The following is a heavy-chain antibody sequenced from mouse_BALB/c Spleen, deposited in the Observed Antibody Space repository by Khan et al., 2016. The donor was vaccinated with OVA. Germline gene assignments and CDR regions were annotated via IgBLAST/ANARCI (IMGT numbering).Heavy chain of an antibody. D-gene: IGHD1-2*01. CDR2: ISYSGST. Sequence: VQLKESGPGLVKPSQSLSLTCTVTGYSITSGYDWNWIRQFPGNKLEWMGYISYSGSTNYNPSLNSRISIPRDTSKNQFFLQLNSVTTEDTATYYCARTASIKYWGQGTTLTVSS. CDR1: GYSITSGYD. CDR3: ARTASIKY. V-gene: IGHV3-2*02. J-gene: IGHJ2*01.